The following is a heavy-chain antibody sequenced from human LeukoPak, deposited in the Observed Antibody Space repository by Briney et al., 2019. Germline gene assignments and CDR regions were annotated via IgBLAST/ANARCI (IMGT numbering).Heavy chain of an antibody. CDR3: AREGQWLVRSVYFDY. CDR1: GFTFSSYG. CDR2: ISYDGSNK. D-gene: IGHD6-19*01. J-gene: IGHJ4*02. Sequence: GGSLRLSCAASGFTFSSYGMHWVRQAPGKGLEWVAVISYDGSNKYYADSVKGRFTISRDNSKNTLYLQMNSLRAEDTAVYYCAREGQWLVRSVYFDYWGQGTLVTVSS. V-gene: IGHV3-30*19.